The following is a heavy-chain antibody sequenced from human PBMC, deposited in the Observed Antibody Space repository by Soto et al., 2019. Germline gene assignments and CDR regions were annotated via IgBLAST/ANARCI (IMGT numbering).Heavy chain of an antibody. CDR1: GFTFRSYW. CDR3: AKEKISTSCCNWFDP. CDR2: INSDGSST. Sequence: GGSLRLSCAASGFTFRSYWMQWVRQAPGEGLVWVSWINSDGSSTYHADSVKGRFTISRDNSKNTLYLQMNSLRAEDTAVYYCAKEKISTSCCNWFDPWGQGTLVTVSS. D-gene: IGHD2-2*01. V-gene: IGHV3-74*01. J-gene: IGHJ5*02.